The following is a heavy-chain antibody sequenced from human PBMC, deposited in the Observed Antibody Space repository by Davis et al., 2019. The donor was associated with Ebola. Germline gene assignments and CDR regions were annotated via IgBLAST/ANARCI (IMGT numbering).Heavy chain of an antibody. J-gene: IGHJ6*03. Sequence: PGGSLRLSCAASGFTFSDYYMSWVRQAPGKGLEWVSAISGSGGSTYYADSVKGRFTISRDNSKNTLYLQMNSLRAEDTAVYYCARTRLESRSYYYYYMDVWGKGTTVTVSS. V-gene: IGHV3-23*01. D-gene: IGHD1-1*01. CDR1: GFTFSDYY. CDR3: ARTRLESRSYYYYYMDV. CDR2: ISGSGGST.